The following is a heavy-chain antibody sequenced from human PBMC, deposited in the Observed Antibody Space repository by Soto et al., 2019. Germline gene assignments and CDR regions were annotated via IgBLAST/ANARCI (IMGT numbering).Heavy chain of an antibody. D-gene: IGHD3-3*01. J-gene: IGHJ3*02. V-gene: IGHV1-3*01. Sequence: QVQLVQSGAEVKKPGASVKVSCTASGYTFTSYAMHWVRQAPGQRLAWMGWSNAGNGNTKYSQKFQGRVTITRDTSASTAYMELSSLRSEDTAVYYCAVEGYDFWSGYYMGLGAFDIWGQGTMVTVSS. CDR3: AVEGYDFWSGYYMGLGAFDI. CDR1: GYTFTSYA. CDR2: SNAGNGNT.